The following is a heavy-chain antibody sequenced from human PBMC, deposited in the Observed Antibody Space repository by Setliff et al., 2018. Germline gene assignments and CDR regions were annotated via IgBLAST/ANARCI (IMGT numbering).Heavy chain of an antibody. Sequence: ASVKVSCKASGYTFTRYYMYWVRQAPGQGLEWMGIINVSGGSTSYAQKFQGRVTMTTDTSTSTAYMDLRSLRSDDTAVYYCARNIMIFGVVNTAEYFQHWGQGTLVTVSS. V-gene: IGHV1-46*01. D-gene: IGHD3-3*01. J-gene: IGHJ1*01. CDR1: GYTFTRYY. CDR3: ARNIMIFGVVNTAEYFQH. CDR2: INVSGGST.